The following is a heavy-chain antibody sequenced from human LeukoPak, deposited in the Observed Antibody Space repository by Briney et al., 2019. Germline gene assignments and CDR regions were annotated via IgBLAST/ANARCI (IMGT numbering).Heavy chain of an antibody. CDR2: IFYSGST. J-gene: IGHJ6*02. CDR3: ARHRPPGYYYGMDV. Sequence: SETLSLTCTVSGGSISSYYWSWIRQPPWKGLEWIGYIFYSGSTNYNPSLKSRVTISVDTSKNQFSLRLSSVTAADTAVYYCARHRPPGYYYGMDVWGQGTTVTVSS. V-gene: IGHV4-59*08. CDR1: GGSISSYY.